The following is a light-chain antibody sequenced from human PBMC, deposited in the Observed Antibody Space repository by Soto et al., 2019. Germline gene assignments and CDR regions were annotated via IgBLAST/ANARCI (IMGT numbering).Light chain of an antibody. CDR3: QQSDSTPYT. Sequence: DIQMTQSPSFLSASAGDRVTIFCRASQSISNFLHWYQQNPGKAPKLLIYSASNLESGVPPRFGASGSGTDFTLTISSLQPEDFATYYCQQSDSTPYTFGQGTRLEIK. CDR2: SAS. CDR1: QSISNF. J-gene: IGKJ5*01. V-gene: IGKV1-39*01.